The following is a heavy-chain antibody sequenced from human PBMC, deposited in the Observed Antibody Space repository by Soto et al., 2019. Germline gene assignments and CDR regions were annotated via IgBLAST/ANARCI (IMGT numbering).Heavy chain of an antibody. CDR1: GYTFTSYY. V-gene: IGHV1-46*01. Sequence: ASVKVSCKASGYTFTSYYMHWVRQAPGQGLEWMGIINPSGGSTSYAQKFQGRVTMTRDTSTSTVYMELSSLRSEDTAVYYCARHKEDSNYYRGDYYFDYWGQGTLVTVSS. J-gene: IGHJ4*02. CDR3: ARHKEDSNYYRGDYYFDY. D-gene: IGHD3-22*01. CDR2: INPSGGST.